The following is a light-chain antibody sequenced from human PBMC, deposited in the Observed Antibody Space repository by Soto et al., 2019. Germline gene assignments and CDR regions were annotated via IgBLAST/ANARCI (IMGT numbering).Light chain of an antibody. Sequence: EIVLTQSPGTLSLSPVEIATLSCRASQSVSRSYIAGYQQKPLQAPRLLIYATSSSATGIPDRFSGSGSGTDFPLTISRLETEDFAVYYCQQDGRSGTFGQGTKVDIK. J-gene: IGKJ1*01. CDR3: QQDGRSGT. CDR1: QSVSRSY. CDR2: ATS. V-gene: IGKV3-20*01.